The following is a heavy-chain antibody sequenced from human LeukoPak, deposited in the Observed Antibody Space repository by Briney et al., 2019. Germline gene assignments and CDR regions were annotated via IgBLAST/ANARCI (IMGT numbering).Heavy chain of an antibody. J-gene: IGHJ5*02. Sequence: GGSLRLSCAASGFTFSSYSMNWVRQAPGKGLECVSSITSSSSYIYYADSVKGRFTISRDNAKNSLYLQMNSLRADDTAVYYCARERVPGANNWFDPWGQGILVTVSS. CDR1: GFTFSSYS. CDR2: ITSSSSYI. D-gene: IGHD2-2*01. CDR3: ARERVPGANNWFDP. V-gene: IGHV3-21*01.